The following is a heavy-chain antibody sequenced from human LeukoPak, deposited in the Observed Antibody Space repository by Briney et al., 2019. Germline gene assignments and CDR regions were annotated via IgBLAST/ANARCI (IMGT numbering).Heavy chain of an antibody. J-gene: IGHJ4*02. V-gene: IGHV3-48*01. CDR2: ISSSSTTI. Sequence: GGSLRLSCAASGFTFSTYNMNWVRQAPGKGLEWVSYISSSSTTIYYADSVKGRFTISRDNAKNSLYLQMNSLRAEDTAVYYCARDGVGATIDYWGQGTLVTVSS. D-gene: IGHD1-26*01. CDR3: ARDGVGATIDY. CDR1: GFTFSTYN.